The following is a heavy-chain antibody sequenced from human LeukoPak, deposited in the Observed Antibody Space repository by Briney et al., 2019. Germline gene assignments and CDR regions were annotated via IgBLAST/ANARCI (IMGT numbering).Heavy chain of an antibody. Sequence: GGSLRLSCAASGFTFSSYTMHWVRQAPGKGLEWVAVISYDGSNKYYADSVKGRFTISRDNSKNTLYLQMNSLRAEDTAVYYCAREPTTNIAALDYWGQGTLVTVSS. CDR1: GFTFSSYT. J-gene: IGHJ4*02. CDR2: ISYDGSNK. CDR3: AREPTTNIAALDY. V-gene: IGHV3-30-3*01. D-gene: IGHD6-13*01.